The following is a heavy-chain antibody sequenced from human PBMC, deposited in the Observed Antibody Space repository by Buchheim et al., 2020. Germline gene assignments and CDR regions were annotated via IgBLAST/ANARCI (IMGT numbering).Heavy chain of an antibody. J-gene: IGHJ4*02. CDR3: ARDNLYYYDSSGYYYLFDY. V-gene: IGHV3-30-3*01. CDR2: ISYDGSNK. D-gene: IGHD3-22*01. Sequence: VQLVESGGGLVQPGGSLRLSCAASGFTFSSYWMSWVRQAPGKGLEWVAVISYDGSNKYYADSVKGRFTISRDNSKNTLYLQMNSLRAEDTAVYYCARDNLYYYDSSGYYYLFDYWGQGTL. CDR1: GFTFSSYW.